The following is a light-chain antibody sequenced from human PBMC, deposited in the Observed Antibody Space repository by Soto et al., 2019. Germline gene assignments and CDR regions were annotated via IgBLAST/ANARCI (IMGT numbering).Light chain of an antibody. CDR1: QSISSY. Sequence: EIVLTQSPATLSLSPGERATLSCRASQSISSYLAWYQQKPGQAPRLLIYDASNRATGIPARFSGGGTGTDFTLTLRRLEPEDFAVYYCQQRSNWPPTFGGGTKVEIK. CDR3: QQRSNWPPT. J-gene: IGKJ4*01. CDR2: DAS. V-gene: IGKV3-11*01.